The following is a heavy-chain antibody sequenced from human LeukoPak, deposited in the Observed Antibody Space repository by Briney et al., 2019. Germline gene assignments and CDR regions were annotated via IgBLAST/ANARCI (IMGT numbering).Heavy chain of an antibody. CDR1: GYTFTGYY. D-gene: IGHD2-15*01. CDR3: ARDAGVGSPDY. CDR2: INPNSGGT. J-gene: IGHJ4*02. V-gene: IGHV1-2*02. Sequence: ASVSLTFKASGYTFTGYYMHWVRQAPGQGLEWMGWINPNSGGTNYAQKFQGRVTMTRDTSISTAYMELSRLRSDDTAVYYCARDAGVGSPDYWGKGTLITFSS.